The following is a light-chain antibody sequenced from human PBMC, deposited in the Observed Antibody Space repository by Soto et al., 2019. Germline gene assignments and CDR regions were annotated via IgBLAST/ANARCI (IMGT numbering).Light chain of an antibody. CDR3: QQYNSSPWT. CDR1: QSISSW. Sequence: DIQMTQSPSTLSASVGDRVTITCRASQSISSWLAWYQQKPGKAPKLLIYDASSLESGVPSRFSGSGSGTEFTLTISSLQPDDFATYYCQQYNSSPWTFGQGTNVEIK. J-gene: IGKJ1*01. V-gene: IGKV1-5*01. CDR2: DAS.